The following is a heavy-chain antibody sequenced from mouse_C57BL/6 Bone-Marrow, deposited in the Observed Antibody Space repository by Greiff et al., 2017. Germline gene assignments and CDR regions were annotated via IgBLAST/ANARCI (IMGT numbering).Heavy chain of an antibody. CDR2: IGWGDDK. V-gene: IGHV8-8*01. Sequence: QVTLKESGPGILQPSPTLSLTCSFSGFALSTFGMGVGWIRQPSGQGLEWLANIGWGDDKYYNPALKKRPPISKDTSKNQVFLKIANVDTADTGTYYCARMGYSNVYWGQGTTLTVSS. CDR1: GFALSTFGMG. D-gene: IGHD2-5*01. CDR3: ARMGYSNVY. J-gene: IGHJ2*01.